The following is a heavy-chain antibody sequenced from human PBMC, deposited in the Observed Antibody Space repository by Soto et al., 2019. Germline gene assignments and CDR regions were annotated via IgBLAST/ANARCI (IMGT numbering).Heavy chain of an antibody. D-gene: IGHD3-16*02. CDR2: ISAYNGNT. CDR3: ARGSFTGGDYIWVSYRYTGYFDY. V-gene: IGHV1-18*01. J-gene: IGHJ4*02. Sequence: QVQLVQSGAEVKKPGASVKVSCKASGYTFTSYGISWVRQAPGQGLEWMGWISAYNGNTNYAQKLQGRVTMTTDTCTSTAYMELRSLRSDDTAVYYCARGSFTGGDYIWVSYRYTGYFDYWGQGTLVTVSS. CDR1: GYTFTSYG.